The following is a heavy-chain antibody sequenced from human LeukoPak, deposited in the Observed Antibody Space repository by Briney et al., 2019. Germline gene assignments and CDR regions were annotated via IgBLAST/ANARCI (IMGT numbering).Heavy chain of an antibody. CDR1: GFTFSSYA. V-gene: IGHV3-23*01. D-gene: IGHD2-21*01. Sequence: GGSLRLSCAASGFTFSSYAMSWVRQAPGKGLEWVSAISGSGGSTYYADSVKGRFTISRDNSKNTLYLQMNGLSAEDTAVYYCAKGIILGSPQDVWGQGTTVTVSS. CDR2: ISGSGGST. CDR3: AKGIILGSPQDV. J-gene: IGHJ6*02.